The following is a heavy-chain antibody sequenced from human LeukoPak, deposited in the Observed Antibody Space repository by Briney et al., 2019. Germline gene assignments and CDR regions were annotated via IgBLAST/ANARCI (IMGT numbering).Heavy chain of an antibody. J-gene: IGHJ4*02. CDR3: ARVQEWLATDFDY. CDR2: IYHSGST. V-gene: IGHV4-38-2*01. CDR1: GYSTSSGYY. D-gene: IGHD6-19*01. Sequence: PSETLSLTCAVSGYSTSSGYYWGWIRQPPGKGLEWIGSIYHSGSTYYNPSLKSRVTISVDTSKNQFSLKLSSVTAADTAVYYCARVQEWLATDFDYWGQGTLVTVSS.